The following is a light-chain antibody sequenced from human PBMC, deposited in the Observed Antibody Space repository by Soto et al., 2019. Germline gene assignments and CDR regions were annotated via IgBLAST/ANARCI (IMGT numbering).Light chain of an antibody. V-gene: IGLV2-8*01. CDR1: SSDVGGFDY. CDR3: QSYDSTLSARYV. Sequence: QSALTQPPSASGSPGQSVTISCTGTSSDVGGFDYVSWYQQYPGKAPRLMIYEVNERPSGVPDRFSGSKSGNTASLTVSGLRAEDEGDYYCQSYDSTLSARYVFGTGTKVTVL. CDR2: EVN. J-gene: IGLJ1*01.